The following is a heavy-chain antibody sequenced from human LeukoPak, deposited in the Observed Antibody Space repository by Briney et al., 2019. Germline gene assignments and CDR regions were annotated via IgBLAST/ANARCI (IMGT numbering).Heavy chain of an antibody. CDR3: ARVYSSSDWFDP. V-gene: IGHV4-34*01. Sequence: PSETLSLTCAVYGGSFSGYYWSWIRQPPGKGLEWIGEINHSGSANYNPSLKSRVTISVDTSKNQFSLKLSSVTAADTAVYYCARVYSSSDWFDPWGQGTLVTVSS. D-gene: IGHD6-13*01. CDR1: GGSFSGYY. CDR2: INHSGSA. J-gene: IGHJ5*02.